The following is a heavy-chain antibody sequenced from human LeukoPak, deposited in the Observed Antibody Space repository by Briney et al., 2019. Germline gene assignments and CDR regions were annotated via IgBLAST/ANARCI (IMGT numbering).Heavy chain of an antibody. CDR1: GYAFTSYD. CDR3: ARIAAAGNRRLNY. Sequence: ASVKVSCKASGYAFTSYDINWVRQATGQGLEWMGWMNPNSGNTGYAQKFQGRITMTRNTSISTAYMELSSLTSEDTAVYYCARIAAAGNRRLNYWGQGTLVTVSS. V-gene: IGHV1-8*01. D-gene: IGHD6-13*01. CDR2: MNPNSGNT. J-gene: IGHJ4*02.